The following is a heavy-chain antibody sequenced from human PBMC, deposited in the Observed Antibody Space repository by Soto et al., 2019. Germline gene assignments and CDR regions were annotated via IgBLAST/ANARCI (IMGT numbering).Heavy chain of an antibody. CDR1: GFTFSTYA. Sequence: GGSLRLSCAASGFTFSTYALSWVRQAPGKGLEWVSAISNSGGSAYNADSVKGRFTISRDNSKNTLYLQMNSLRAEDTAVYYCARIDLHTSNFDYWGQGTLVTVSS. CDR3: ARIDLHTSNFDY. V-gene: IGHV3-23*01. CDR2: ISNSGGSA. D-gene: IGHD2-2*02. J-gene: IGHJ4*02.